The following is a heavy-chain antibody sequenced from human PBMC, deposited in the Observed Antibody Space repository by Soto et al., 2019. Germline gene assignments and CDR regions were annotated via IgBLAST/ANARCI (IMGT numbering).Heavy chain of an antibody. CDR3: ARMVRGSNIDYYHYMDV. CDR1: GYSFTSHG. D-gene: IGHD3-10*01. CDR2: ISASNGDT. V-gene: IGHV1-18*01. J-gene: IGHJ6*03. Sequence: QVQLVQSGAEVKKPGASVKVSCKASGYSFTSHGISWVRQAPGQGLEWMAWISASNGDTNYVQKFQGRVTVTTDTSTSTGYMELRSLRSEDTAVYYCARMVRGSNIDYYHYMDVWGKGTTVTVSS.